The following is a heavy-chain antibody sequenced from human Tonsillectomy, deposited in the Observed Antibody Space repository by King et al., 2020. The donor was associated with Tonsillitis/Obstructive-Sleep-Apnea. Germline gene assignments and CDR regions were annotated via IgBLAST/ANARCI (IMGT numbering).Heavy chain of an antibody. D-gene: IGHD7-27*01. CDR2: IIPIVDIA. J-gene: IGHJ6*03. Sequence: QLVQSGAEVKKPGSSVKVSCKASGGTFSSYAISWVRQAPGQGLEWMGRIIPIVDIANYAQKFQGRVTITADKSTSTAYMDLSSLRSEDSAVYYCARDLRDTGAFYYYMDVWGRGTTVTVSS. CDR3: ARDLRDTGAFYYYMDV. CDR1: GGTFSSYA. V-gene: IGHV1-69*09.